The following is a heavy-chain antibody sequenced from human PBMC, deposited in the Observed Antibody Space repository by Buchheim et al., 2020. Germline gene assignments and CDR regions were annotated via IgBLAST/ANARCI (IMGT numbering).Heavy chain of an antibody. J-gene: IGHJ2*01. V-gene: IGHV3-15*01. D-gene: IGHD6-19*01. CDR1: GFTFSNAW. CDR3: TRREYSSGWYNMDWYFDL. Sequence: EVQLVESGGGLVKPGGSLRLSCAASGFTFSNAWMSWVRQAPGKGLEWVGRIKSKTDGGTTDYAAPVKGRFTISRDDSKNTLYLQMNSLKTEDTAVYYCTRREYSSGWYNMDWYFDLWGRGTL. CDR2: IKSKTDGGTT.